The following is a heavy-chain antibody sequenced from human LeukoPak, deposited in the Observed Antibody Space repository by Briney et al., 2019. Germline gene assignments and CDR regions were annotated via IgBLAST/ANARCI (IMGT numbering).Heavy chain of an antibody. V-gene: IGHV4-39*01. CDR3: ARRSRDGTDY. J-gene: IGHJ4*02. CDR1: GGSISSDSYF. CDR2: IHYRGTT. Sequence: SETLSLTCTVSGGSISSDSYFWGWIRQPPGKGLEWIGSIHYRGTTYYNPSLKSRVSMSVDRSKNQFSLKLTSVTTEDTAFYYCARRSRDGTDYWGQGTLVTVSS. D-gene: IGHD5-24*01.